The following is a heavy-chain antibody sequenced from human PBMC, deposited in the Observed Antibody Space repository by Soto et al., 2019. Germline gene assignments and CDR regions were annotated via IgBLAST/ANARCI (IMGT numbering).Heavy chain of an antibody. D-gene: IGHD2-2*01. CDR1: GFTFSSYA. V-gene: IGHV3-23*01. CDR3: AKRGYCGSASCYGYYGMDV. J-gene: IGHJ6*02. CDR2: ISGSGGST. Sequence: PGGSLRLSCAASGFTFSSYAISWVRQAPGKGLEWVSAISGSGGSTYYADSVKGRFTISRDNSKNTLYLQMNSLRAEDTAVYYCAKRGYCGSASCYGYYGMDVWGQGTTVTVSS.